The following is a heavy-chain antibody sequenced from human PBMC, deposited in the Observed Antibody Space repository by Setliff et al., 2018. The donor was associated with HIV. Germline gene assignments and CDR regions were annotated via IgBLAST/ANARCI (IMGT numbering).Heavy chain of an antibody. CDR3: ARDRGYCDNISCLEWFDS. D-gene: IGHD2-2*01. CDR1: GDSISSGSYY. V-gene: IGHV4-61*09. Sequence: PSETLSLTCTVSGDSISSGSYYWTWIRQSAGKGLEWIGHIYSTDTTNYNPSLENRVTISVDTSKNKFSLKLRSVTAADTAVYYCARDRGYCDNISCLEWFDSWGQGTLVTVSS. J-gene: IGHJ5*01. CDR2: IYSTDTT.